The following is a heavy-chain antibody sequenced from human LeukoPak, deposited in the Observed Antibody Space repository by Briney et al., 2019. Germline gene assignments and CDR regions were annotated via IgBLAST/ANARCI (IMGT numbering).Heavy chain of an antibody. CDR3: ARTGSGGDLDI. CDR1: GFTFSNAW. J-gene: IGHJ3*02. D-gene: IGHD2-15*01. CDR2: INGDGTST. V-gene: IGHV3-74*01. Sequence: GGSLRLSSAASGFTFSNAWMNWVRQAPGKGLVWVSRINGDGTSTIYADSVKGRFTISRDNAKSTVYLQMNSLRAEDTAVYYCARTGSGGDLDIWGQGTMVTVSS.